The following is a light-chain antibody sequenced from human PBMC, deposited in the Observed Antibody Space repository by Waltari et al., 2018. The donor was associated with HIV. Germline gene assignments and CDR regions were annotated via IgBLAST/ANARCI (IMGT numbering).Light chain of an antibody. J-gene: IGLJ2*01. CDR2: EDS. Sequence: SYELTQPPSVSVSPGQTARITCPGDALPSKYAFWYQQKSGQAPVLVIYEDSKRPSGIPERFSGSSSGTMATLTISGARVEDEGDYYCYSTDSSDNDRVLFGGGTNLTVL. V-gene: IGLV3-10*01. CDR3: YSTDSSDNDRVL. CDR1: ALPSKY.